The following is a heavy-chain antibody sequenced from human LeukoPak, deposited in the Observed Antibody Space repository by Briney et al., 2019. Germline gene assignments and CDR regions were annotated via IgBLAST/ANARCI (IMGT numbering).Heavy chain of an antibody. Sequence: GESLEISCKGSGYSFTSYWIGWVRQMPGKGLEWMGIIYTGDSDTRYSPSFQGQVTISADKSISTAYLQWSSLKASDTAMYYCARQGLESGDYYYYYTDVWGKGTTVTVSS. CDR1: GYSFTSYW. D-gene: IGHD6-25*01. CDR3: ARQGLESGDYYYYYTDV. CDR2: IYTGDSDT. J-gene: IGHJ6*03. V-gene: IGHV5-51*01.